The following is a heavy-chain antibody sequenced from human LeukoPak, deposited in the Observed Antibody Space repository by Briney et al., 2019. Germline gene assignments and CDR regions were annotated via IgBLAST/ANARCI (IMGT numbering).Heavy chain of an antibody. CDR1: QFTFTNAW. J-gene: IGHJ4*02. D-gene: IGHD6-19*01. CDR2: IKSKTDGETT. V-gene: IGHV3-15*01. Sequence: GGSLRLSCAASQFTFTNAWMSCVRQAPGKGLEWVGRIKSKTDGETTDYAAPVKGRFTISRDDSKSTLYLQMNSLKTEDTAVYYCTIANAVPLSDYWGQGTLVIVSS. CDR3: TIANAVPLSDY.